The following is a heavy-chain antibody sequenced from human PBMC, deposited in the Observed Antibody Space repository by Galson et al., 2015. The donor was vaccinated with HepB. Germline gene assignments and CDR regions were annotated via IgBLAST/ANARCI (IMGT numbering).Heavy chain of an antibody. CDR2: ISYDGSNK. CDR1: GFTFSSYG. Sequence: LRLSCAASGFTFSSYGMHWVRQAPGKGLEWVAVISYDGSNKYYADSVKGRFTISRDNSKNTLYLQMNSLRAEDTAVYYCAKDPGHRGYSFYFDYWGQGTLVTVSS. V-gene: IGHV3-30*18. J-gene: IGHJ4*02. CDR3: AKDPGHRGYSFYFDY. D-gene: IGHD5-18*01.